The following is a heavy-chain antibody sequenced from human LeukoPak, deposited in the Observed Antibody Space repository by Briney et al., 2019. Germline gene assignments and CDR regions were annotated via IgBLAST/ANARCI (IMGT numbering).Heavy chain of an antibody. CDR2: IGTSGNTT. D-gene: IGHD6-19*01. J-gene: IGHJ4*02. CDR1: GFTFSGYI. Sequence: GGSLRLSCAASGFTFSGYIMNWVRLAPGKGLEWVSFIGTSGNTTYYADSVKGRFTVSRDNAKNSLYLQMNSLRAEHTAVYYCARDQWLDYWGQGTLVTVSS. V-gene: IGHV3-48*01. CDR3: ARDQWLDY.